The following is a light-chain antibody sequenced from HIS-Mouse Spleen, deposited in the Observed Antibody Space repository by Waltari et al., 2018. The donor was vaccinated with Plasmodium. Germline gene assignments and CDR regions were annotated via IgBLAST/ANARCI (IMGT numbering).Light chain of an antibody. J-gene: IGLJ2*01. CDR1: AMPKKE. Sequence: SYELTQPPSVSVSQGPTARIPGSWNAMPKKEAYRYQQKQGQAPVLVIYKDSERPSGIPERFSGSSSGTTVPLTISGVQAEDEADYYCQSADSSGTYRVFGGGTKLTVL. CDR2: KDS. CDR3: QSADSSGTYRV. V-gene: IGLV3-25*03.